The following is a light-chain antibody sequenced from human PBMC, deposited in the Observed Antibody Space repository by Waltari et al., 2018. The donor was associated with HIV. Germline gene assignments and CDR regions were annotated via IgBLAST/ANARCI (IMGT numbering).Light chain of an antibody. J-gene: IGLJ2*01. Sequence: QLVLTQSPSASASLGASVKLTCTLSSGHSSYAIAWHQQQPEKGPRYLMKLNSDGSHSKGDGCPDRFSGSSSGAERYLTISSLQSEDEADYYCQTWGTGIVVFGGGTKLTVL. V-gene: IGLV4-69*01. CDR1: SGHSSYA. CDR2: LNSDGSH. CDR3: QTWGTGIVV.